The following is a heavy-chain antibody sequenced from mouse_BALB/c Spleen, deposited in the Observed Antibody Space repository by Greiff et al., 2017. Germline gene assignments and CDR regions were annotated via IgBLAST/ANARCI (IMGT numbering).Heavy chain of an antibody. CDR3: AKDSSGSMDY. CDR1: GFNIKDTS. J-gene: IGHJ4*01. Sequence: EVQLQQSGAELVKPGASVKLSCTASGFNIKDTSMHWVKQRPEQGLEWIGRIDPSNGNTKYDPKFQGKATITAATSSNTAYLQLSSLTSEDTAVYYCAKDSSGSMDYWGQGTSVTVSS. D-gene: IGHD3-2*01. CDR2: IDPSNGNT. V-gene: IGHV14-3*02.